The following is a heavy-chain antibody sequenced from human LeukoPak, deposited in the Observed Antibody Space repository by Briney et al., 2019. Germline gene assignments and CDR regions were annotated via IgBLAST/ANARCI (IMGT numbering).Heavy chain of an antibody. J-gene: IGHJ4*02. D-gene: IGHD2-2*02. CDR3: ASNTESGY. Sequence: ASVKVSFKTSGYTFTHLHWVRQAPGQGLEWTGWINPNSGGTNYAQDFQGRVTMTRDTSISTAYMELSRLTSDDTAVYYCASNTESGYWGQGTLVTVSS. CDR1: GYTFTH. CDR2: INPNSGGT. V-gene: IGHV1-2*02.